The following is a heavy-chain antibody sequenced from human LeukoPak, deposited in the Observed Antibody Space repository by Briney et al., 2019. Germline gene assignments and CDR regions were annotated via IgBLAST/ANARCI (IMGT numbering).Heavy chain of an antibody. CDR2: INPNSGDT. Sequence: ASVKVSCKACGYTFTRYYLHWVRQAPGRGLECMGWINPNSGDTHYAQKLQGKVTMTRDTSISTAYMERGSVRSDGPGVYYCATFWSGPTYCDYWGQGTLVTVS. V-gene: IGHV1-2*02. CDR3: ATFWSGPTYCDY. CDR1: GYTFTRYY. J-gene: IGHJ4*02. D-gene: IGHD3-3*01.